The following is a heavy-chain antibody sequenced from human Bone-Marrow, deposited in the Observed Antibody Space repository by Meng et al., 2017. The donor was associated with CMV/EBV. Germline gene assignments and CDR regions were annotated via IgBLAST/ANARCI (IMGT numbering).Heavy chain of an antibody. CDR2: IKSKTDGGTT. D-gene: IGHD1-26*01. V-gene: IGHV3-15*07. CDR3: TTHSGSYLFDY. J-gene: IGHJ4*02. CDR1: GFTFNNVW. Sequence: CAASGFTFNNVWMNWVRQAPGKGLEWVGHIKSKTDGGTTDYAAPVKGRFTISRDDSQNTLSLQMNSLKAEDTAVYYCTTHSGSYLFDYWGQGTLVTVSS.